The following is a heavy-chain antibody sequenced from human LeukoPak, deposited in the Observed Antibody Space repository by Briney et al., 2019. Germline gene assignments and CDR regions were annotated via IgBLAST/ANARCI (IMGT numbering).Heavy chain of an antibody. CDR3: ATPHQGHSNYGFDP. CDR1: GFTFSSYA. J-gene: IGHJ5*02. V-gene: IGHV3-23*01. Sequence: GGSLRLSCAASGFTFSSYAMSWVRQAPGKGLEWVSAISGSGGSTYYADSVKGRFTISRDNSKNTLYLQMNSLRSEDTAMYYCATPHQGHSNYGFDPWGQGTLVTVSS. CDR2: ISGSGGST. D-gene: IGHD4-11*01.